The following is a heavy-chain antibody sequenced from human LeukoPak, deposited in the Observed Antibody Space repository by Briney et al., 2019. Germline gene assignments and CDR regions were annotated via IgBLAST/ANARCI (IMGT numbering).Heavy chain of an antibody. CDR2: ISGNDGGT. V-gene: IGHV3-23*01. CDR1: GFTFSRYA. D-gene: IGHD1-26*01. Sequence: QAGGSLRLSCAASGFTFSRYAMNWVRQAPGKGLEWVSAISGNDGGTYYADSVKGRFTISRDNSKNTLYLQMNSLRGVDTAVYYCARRGIGSLSLFDYWGQGTVVTVSS. J-gene: IGHJ4*02. CDR3: ARRGIGSLSLFDY.